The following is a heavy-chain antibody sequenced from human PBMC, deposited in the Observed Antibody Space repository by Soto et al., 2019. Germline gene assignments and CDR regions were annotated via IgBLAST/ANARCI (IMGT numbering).Heavy chain of an antibody. V-gene: IGHV3-30*18. Sequence: QVQLVESGGGVVQPGRSLRLSCAASGFTFSSYGMHWVRQAPGKGLEWVAVISYDGSNKYYADSVKGRFTISRDNSKNTLHLQMNSLRAEYTAVYYCAKEAAHRNYYYGMDAWGQGTTVTVSS. D-gene: IGHD6-13*01. CDR3: AKEAAHRNYYYGMDA. J-gene: IGHJ6*02. CDR1: GFTFSSYG. CDR2: ISYDGSNK.